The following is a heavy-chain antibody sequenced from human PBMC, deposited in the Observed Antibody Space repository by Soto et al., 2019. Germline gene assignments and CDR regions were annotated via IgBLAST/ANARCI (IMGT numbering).Heavy chain of an antibody. J-gene: IGHJ6*02. CDR1: GCTFTSYA. CDR2: INAGNGNT. CDR3: ARDCRNLQLWPPGSFYYGMDV. V-gene: IGHV1-3*01. Sequence: QVQLVQSGAEVKKPGASVKVSCKASGCTFTSYAMHWVRQAPGQRLEWMGWINAGNGNTKYSQKFQGRVTITRDTSASTAYMELSSLRSEDTAVYYCARDCRNLQLWPPGSFYYGMDVWGQGTTVTVSS. D-gene: IGHD5-18*01.